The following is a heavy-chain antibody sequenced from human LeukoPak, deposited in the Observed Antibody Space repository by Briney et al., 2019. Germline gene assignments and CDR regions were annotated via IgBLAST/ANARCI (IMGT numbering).Heavy chain of an antibody. CDR3: ARATPPVVVAVDDAFDI. CDR1: GYTFTGYY. J-gene: IGHJ3*02. Sequence: ASVKVSCKASGYTFTGYYMHWVRQAPGQGLEWMGWINPNSGGTNYAQKFQGWVTMTRDTSISTAYMELSRLRSDDTAVYYCARATPPVVVAVDDAFDIWGQGTMVTVSS. CDR2: INPNSGGT. V-gene: IGHV1-2*04. D-gene: IGHD2-15*01.